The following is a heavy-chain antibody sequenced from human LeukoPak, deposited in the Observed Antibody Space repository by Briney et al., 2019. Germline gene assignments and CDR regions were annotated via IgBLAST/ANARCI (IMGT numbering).Heavy chain of an antibody. CDR1: GFTFSSYT. CDR2: IWYDGSNK. V-gene: IGHV3-33*08. CDR3: ARSGASGYTYYMDV. Sequence: GGSLRLSCAASGFTFSSYTMNCVRQAPGKGLEWVAVIWYDGSNKYYADSVKGRFTISRDNSKNTLYLQMNSLRAEDTAVYYCARSGASGYTYYMDVWGKGTTVTVSS. D-gene: IGHD3-22*01. J-gene: IGHJ6*03.